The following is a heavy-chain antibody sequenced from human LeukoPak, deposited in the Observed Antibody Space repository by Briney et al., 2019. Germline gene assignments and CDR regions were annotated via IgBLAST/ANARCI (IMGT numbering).Heavy chain of an antibody. CDR3: ARDLYSSGYFRASAFDI. Sequence: GGSLRLSCAAPGFTFSTYSMNWVRQAPGKGLEWVSYISSSSGTIYYADSVKGRFTISRDNAKSSLYLQMNSLRAEDTAVYYCARDLYSSGYFRASAFDIWGQGTMVTVSS. V-gene: IGHV3-48*01. J-gene: IGHJ3*02. D-gene: IGHD3-22*01. CDR1: GFTFSTYS. CDR2: ISSSSGTI.